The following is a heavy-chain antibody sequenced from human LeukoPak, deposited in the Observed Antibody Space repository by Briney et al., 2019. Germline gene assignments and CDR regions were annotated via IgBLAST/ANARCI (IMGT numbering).Heavy chain of an antibody. CDR1: GGSFSGYY. CDR2: INHSGST. Sequence: PSETLSPTCAVYGGSFSGYYWSWIRQPPGKGLEWIGGINHSGSTNYNPSLKSRVTISVDTSKNQFSLKLTSVTAADTAVYYCARAAYCSSTNCYGFDYWGQGTLVTVSS. CDR3: ARAAYCSSTNCYGFDY. V-gene: IGHV4-34*01. D-gene: IGHD2-2*01. J-gene: IGHJ4*02.